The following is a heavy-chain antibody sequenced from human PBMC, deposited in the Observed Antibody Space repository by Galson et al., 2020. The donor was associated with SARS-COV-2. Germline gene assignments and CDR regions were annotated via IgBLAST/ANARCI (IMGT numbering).Heavy chain of an antibody. CDR2: INWNGGST. CDR3: AREGTMVRGEAYYYGMDV. V-gene: IGHV3-20*01. Sequence: GESLKISCAASGFTFDDYGMSWVRQAPGKGLEWVSGINWNGGSTGYADSVKGRFTISRDNAKNSLYLQMNSLRAEDTALYHCAREGTMVRGEAYYYGMDVWGQGTTVTVSS. D-gene: IGHD3-10*01. CDR1: GFTFDDYG. J-gene: IGHJ6*02.